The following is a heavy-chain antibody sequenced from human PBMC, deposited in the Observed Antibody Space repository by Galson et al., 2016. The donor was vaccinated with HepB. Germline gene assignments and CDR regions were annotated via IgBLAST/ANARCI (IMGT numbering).Heavy chain of an antibody. CDR1: GFTFSSYG. CDR2: ISYDGSNK. J-gene: IGHJ4*02. CDR3: AKAGRMYCSSASCHDHFHY. Sequence: SLRLSCAASGFTFSSYGMHWVRQAPGKGLEWVAFISYDGSNKKYADSVKGRFTISRDNSKKTLYLQMNSLRAEDTAVYYCAKAGRMYCSSASCHDHFHYWGQGTLVTVSS. V-gene: IGHV3-30*18. D-gene: IGHD2-2*01.